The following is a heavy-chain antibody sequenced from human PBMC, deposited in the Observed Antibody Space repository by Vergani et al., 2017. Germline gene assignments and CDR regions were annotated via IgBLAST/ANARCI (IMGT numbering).Heavy chain of an antibody. CDR1: GGSLSSGGYY. J-gene: IGHJ4*02. CDR2: IYYSGST. Sequence: QVQLQESGPGLVKPSQTLSLTCTVSGGSLSSGGYYWSWIRQHPGKGLEWIGYIYYSGSTNYNPSLKSRVTISVDTSKNQFSLKLSSVPGAETAVYYCAKGRYDSSGLMGNPGGYWGQGTLVTVSS. D-gene: IGHD3-22*01. V-gene: IGHV4-31*03. CDR3: AKGRYDSSGLMGNPGGY.